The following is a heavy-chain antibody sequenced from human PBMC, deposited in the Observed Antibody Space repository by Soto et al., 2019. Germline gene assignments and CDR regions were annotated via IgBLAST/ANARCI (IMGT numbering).Heavy chain of an antibody. CDR1: GFTFSSYG. CDR2: ISYDGSNK. CDR3: AKNPSMGDSSKSRDYYYYYYDMDV. J-gene: IGHJ6*03. Sequence: QVQLVESGGGVVQPGRSLRLSCAASGFTFSSYGMHWVRQAPGKGLEWVAVISYDGSNKYYADSVKGRFTISRDNSKNTLDMQMNRRSTEDTAVQYYAKNPSMGDSSKSRDYYYYYYDMDVWGKGPKVT. V-gene: IGHV3-30*18. D-gene: IGHD2-21*02.